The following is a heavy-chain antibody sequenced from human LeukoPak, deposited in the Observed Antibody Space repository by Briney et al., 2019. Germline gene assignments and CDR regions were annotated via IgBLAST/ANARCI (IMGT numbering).Heavy chain of an antibody. CDR1: EYTFSDYY. V-gene: IGHV1-2*02. CDR2: SNTNSGGT. Sequence: ASVNVSCKPSEYTFSDYYTHWVPQAPGQRREWMGWSNTNSGGTRYAQQFNGRVNMTRDTSIGTVYMELSTLRSDDTAVYYCARDLSTSSNWEFDYWGQGTLATVSS. D-gene: IGHD1-1*01. J-gene: IGHJ4*02. CDR3: ARDLSTSSNWEFDY.